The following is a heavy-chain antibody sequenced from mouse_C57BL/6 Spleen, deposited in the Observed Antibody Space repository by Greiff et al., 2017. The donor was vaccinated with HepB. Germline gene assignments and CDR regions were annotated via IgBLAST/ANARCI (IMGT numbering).Heavy chain of an antibody. CDR3: ARRTTTVVGHFDY. V-gene: IGHV1-42*01. CDR1: GYSFTGYY. Sequence: EVQLQQSGPELVKPGASVKISCKASGYSFTGYYMNWVKQSPEKSLEWIGEINPSTGGTTYNQKFKAKATLTVDKSSSTAYMQLKSLTSEDSAVYYCARRTTTVVGHFDYWGQGTTLTVSS. J-gene: IGHJ2*01. CDR2: INPSTGGT. D-gene: IGHD1-1*01.